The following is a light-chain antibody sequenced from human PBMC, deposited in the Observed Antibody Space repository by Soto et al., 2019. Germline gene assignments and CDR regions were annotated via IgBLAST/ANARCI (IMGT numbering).Light chain of an antibody. V-gene: IGLV2-23*01. J-gene: IGLJ2*01. CDR1: SSDVGSYNL. Sequence: QAVVTQPASVSGSPGQSITISCTGTSSDVGSYNLVSWYKQHPGKAPKLIMYEGNKRPSGVSNRFSGSKSGNTASLTIAGLQGEDEADYYCCSYSTISTLIFGGGTKLTVL. CDR3: CSYSTISTLI. CDR2: EGN.